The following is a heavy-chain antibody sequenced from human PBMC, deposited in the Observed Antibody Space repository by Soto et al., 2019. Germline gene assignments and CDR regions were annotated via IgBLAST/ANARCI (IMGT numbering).Heavy chain of an antibody. D-gene: IGHD6-6*01. CDR2: IIPIFGTA. CDR1: GGTFSSYA. V-gene: IGHV1-69*13. J-gene: IGHJ6*03. CDR3: ARVRQLVGYFYYYMDV. Sequence: SVKVSCKASGGTFSSYAISWVRQAPGQGLEWMGGIIPIFGTANYAQKFQGRVTITADESTSTAYMELRGLRSEDTAIYYCARVRQLVGYFYYYMDVWGKGTTVTVSS.